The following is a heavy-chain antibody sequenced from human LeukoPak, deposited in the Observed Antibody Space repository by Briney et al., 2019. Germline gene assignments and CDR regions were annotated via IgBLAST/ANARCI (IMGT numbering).Heavy chain of an antibody. CDR1: GFTFSSYS. V-gene: IGHV3-21*01. CDR3: ARDIVVVSAALDY. D-gene: IGHD2-2*01. Sequence: PGGSLRLSCAASGFTFSSYSMNWVRQAPGTGLEWVSSISSRSSYIYYADSVKGRFTISRDNAKNSLYLQMNSLRAEDTAVYYCARDIVVVSAALDYWGQGTLVTVSS. CDR2: ISSRSSYI. J-gene: IGHJ4*02.